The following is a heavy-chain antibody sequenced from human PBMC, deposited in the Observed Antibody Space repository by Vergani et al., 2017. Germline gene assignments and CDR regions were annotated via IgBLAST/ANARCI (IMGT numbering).Heavy chain of an antibody. CDR1: GGSISSYY. CDR2: IYYSGST. Sequence: QVQLQESGPGLVKPSETLSLTCTVPGGSISSYYWSWIRQPPGKGLEWIGYIYYSGSTNYNPSLKSRVTISVDTSKNQFSLKLSSVTAADTAVYYCAREGFLEWFSWFDPWGQGTLVTVSS. CDR3: AREGFLEWFSWFDP. D-gene: IGHD3-3*01. V-gene: IGHV4-59*01. J-gene: IGHJ5*02.